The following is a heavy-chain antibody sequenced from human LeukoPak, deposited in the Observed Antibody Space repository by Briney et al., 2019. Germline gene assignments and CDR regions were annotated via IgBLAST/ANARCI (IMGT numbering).Heavy chain of an antibody. CDR1: GFTFSSYD. J-gene: IGHJ4*02. CDR2: IGTVGDT. Sequence: GGSLRLSCAASGFTFSSYDMHWVRQATGKGLEWVSVIGTVGDTYYSASVKGRFTISRENAKNCLYLQMNSLRVGDTAVYYCARGPLVGTTNYYFDYWGRGTLVTVSS. D-gene: IGHD2/OR15-2a*01. CDR3: ARGPLVGTTNYYFDY. V-gene: IGHV3-13*01.